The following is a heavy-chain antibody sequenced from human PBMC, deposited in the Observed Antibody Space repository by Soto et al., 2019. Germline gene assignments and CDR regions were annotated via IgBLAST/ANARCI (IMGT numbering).Heavy chain of an antibody. Sequence: EVQLVESGGGLVQPGGSLRLSCAASGFTVSSNYMSWCRQAPGKGLEWVSVIYSGGSTYYADSVKCRFTISRDNSEYTLYLQMNSLRAEDTAVYYCARTCSGCTCSFDYWGQGTLVTVSS. CDR2: IYSGGST. D-gene: IGHD2-15*01. J-gene: IGHJ4*02. CDR1: GFTVSSNY. V-gene: IGHV3-66*01. CDR3: ARTCSGCTCSFDY.